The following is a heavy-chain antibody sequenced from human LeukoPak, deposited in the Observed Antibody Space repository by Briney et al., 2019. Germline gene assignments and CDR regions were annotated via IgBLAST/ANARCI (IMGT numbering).Heavy chain of an antibody. J-gene: IGHJ5*02. CDR1: GGSVSSGSYY. CDR2: IYYSGST. CDR3: ARGLTIIRNWFDP. Sequence: SETLSLTCTVSGGSVSSGSYYWSWIRQLPGKGLEWIGYIYYSGSTNYNPSLKSRVTISVDTSKNQFSLKLSSVTAADTAVYYCARGLTIIRNWFDPWGQGTLVTVSS. V-gene: IGHV4-61*01. D-gene: IGHD5-12*01.